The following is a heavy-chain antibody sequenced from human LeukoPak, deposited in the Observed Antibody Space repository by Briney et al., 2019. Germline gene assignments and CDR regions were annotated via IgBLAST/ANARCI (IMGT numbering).Heavy chain of an antibody. CDR3: AKALPVAGFEY. CDR2: IYSGGST. Sequence: PGGSLRLSCAASGFTVSSNYMSWVRQAPGKGLEWVSDIYSGGSTCYADSVKGRVTISRDNSKNTLYLQMNSLRADDTAVYYCAKALPVAGFEYWGQGTLVTVSS. CDR1: GFTVSSNY. D-gene: IGHD6-19*01. J-gene: IGHJ4*02. V-gene: IGHV3-66*01.